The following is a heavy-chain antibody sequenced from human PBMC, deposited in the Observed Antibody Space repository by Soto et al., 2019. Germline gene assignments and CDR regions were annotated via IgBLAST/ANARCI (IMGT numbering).Heavy chain of an antibody. Sequence: QVTLKESGPVLVKPTETLTLTCTVSGFSLSNARMGVSWIRQPPGKALEWLAHIFSNDEKSYSTSLKSRLTISKHPYKSQVVLIMTNMDPVDTATYYCARAYFYDSPAPFDYWGQGTLVTVSS. D-gene: IGHD3-22*01. CDR1: GFSLSNARMG. CDR3: ARAYFYDSPAPFDY. J-gene: IGHJ4*02. CDR2: IFSNDEK. V-gene: IGHV2-26*01.